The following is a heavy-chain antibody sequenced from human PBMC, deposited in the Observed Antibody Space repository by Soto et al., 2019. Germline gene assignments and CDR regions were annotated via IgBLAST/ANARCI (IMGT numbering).Heavy chain of an antibody. D-gene: IGHD3-16*01. CDR1: GDSIRNQY. CDR2: IYRSGST. J-gene: IGHJ6*03. Sequence: PSETLSLTCTVSGDSIRNQYWSWIRRPPGKGLEWIGYIYRSGSTKYNPSLESRLTISGHTSKNQFSLKLTSVTAADTAVYYCARTLDYGHMDVWGKGTTVTV. V-gene: IGHV4-59*11. CDR3: ARTLDYGHMDV.